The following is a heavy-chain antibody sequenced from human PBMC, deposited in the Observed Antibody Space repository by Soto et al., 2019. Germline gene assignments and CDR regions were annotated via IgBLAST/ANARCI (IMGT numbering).Heavy chain of an antibody. CDR3: ARSGYNWNDGARGYFDY. V-gene: IGHV3-23*01. Sequence: GGSLRLSCAASGFTLRHFAMNWVRQAPGKGLEWVSGIGGSDGTTYYADSVKGRFTISRDNSKNTLYLQMDSLRAEDTAVYYCARSGYNWNDGARGYFDYWGQGTLVTVSS. CDR2: IGGSDGTT. D-gene: IGHD1-20*01. CDR1: GFTLRHFA. J-gene: IGHJ4*02.